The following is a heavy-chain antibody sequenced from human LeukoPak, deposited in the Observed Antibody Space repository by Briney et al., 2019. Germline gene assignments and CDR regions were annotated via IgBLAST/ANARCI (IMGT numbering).Heavy chain of an antibody. D-gene: IGHD2-21*02. J-gene: IGHJ4*02. Sequence: ASVKVSCKASGGTFSSYAISWVRQAPGQGLEWMGGIIPIFGTANYAQKFQGRVTITADESTSTAYMELSSLRSEDTAVYYCATDRDGVVTSYWGQGTLVTVSS. CDR2: IIPIFGTA. CDR3: ATDRDGVVTSY. CDR1: GGTFSSYA. V-gene: IGHV1-69*13.